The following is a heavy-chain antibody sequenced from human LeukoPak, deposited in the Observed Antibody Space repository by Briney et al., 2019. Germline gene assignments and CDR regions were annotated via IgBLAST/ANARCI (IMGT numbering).Heavy chain of an antibody. J-gene: IGHJ4*02. D-gene: IGHD3-22*01. CDR3: AKDLRYYDSSGY. CDR2: IRYDGSKK. Sequence: GGSLRLSCAASGFTFSSYGMHWVRQAPGKGLEWVAFIRYDGSKKYYADSVKGRFTISRDNSKNTLYLQMNSLRAEDTAVYYCAKDLRYYDSSGYWGQGTLVTVSS. CDR1: GFTFSSYG. V-gene: IGHV3-30*02.